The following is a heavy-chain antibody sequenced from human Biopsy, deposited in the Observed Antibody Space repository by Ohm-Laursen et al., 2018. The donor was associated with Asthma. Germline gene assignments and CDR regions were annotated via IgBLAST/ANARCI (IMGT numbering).Heavy chain of an antibody. CDR2: IIPIFGPT. J-gene: IGHJ4*02. Sequence: SSVKVSCKASGGTFSSNSINWVRQAPGQGLEWMGRIIPIFGPTNYAQKFQGRVTISADDSTSTAYMELSSLSSEDTALYYCTRGPEYVRSSGALDYWGQGTLVTVSS. CDR3: TRGPEYVRSSGALDY. D-gene: IGHD2-2*01. V-gene: IGHV1-69*15. CDR1: GGTFSSNS.